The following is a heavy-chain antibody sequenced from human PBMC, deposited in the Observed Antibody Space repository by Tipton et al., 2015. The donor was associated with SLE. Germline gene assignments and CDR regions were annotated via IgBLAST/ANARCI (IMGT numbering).Heavy chain of an antibody. CDR2: TYYSGST. D-gene: IGHD3-3*01. CDR3: ASGWAYKSGASAVDC. Sequence: TLSLTCTVSGGSISSYFWNWIRQPPGKGLEWIGSTYYSGSTDYNPSLKSRVTISVDTSKNQLSLKMSSVTAADTAVYYCASGWAYKSGASAVDCWGQGSLVTVSS. V-gene: IGHV4-59*01. J-gene: IGHJ4*02. CDR1: GGSISSYF.